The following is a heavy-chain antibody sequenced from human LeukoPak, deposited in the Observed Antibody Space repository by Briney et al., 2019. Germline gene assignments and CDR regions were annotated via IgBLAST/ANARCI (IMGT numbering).Heavy chain of an antibody. CDR2: ISYDGSNK. D-gene: IGHD3-3*01. CDR1: GFTFSSYA. J-gene: IGHJ4*02. Sequence: AGGSLRLSCAASGFTFSSYAMHWVRQAPGKGLEWVAVISYDGSNKYYADSVKGRFTISRDNSKNTLYLQMNSLRAEDTAVYYCARVQNYDFWSGYLGYWGQGTLVTVSS. CDR3: ARVQNYDFWSGYLGY. V-gene: IGHV3-30-3*01.